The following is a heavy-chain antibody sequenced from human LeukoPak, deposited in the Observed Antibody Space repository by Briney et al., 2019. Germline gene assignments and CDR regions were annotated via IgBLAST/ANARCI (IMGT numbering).Heavy chain of an antibody. D-gene: IGHD1-26*01. V-gene: IGHV1-18*01. CDR2: ISAYNGNT. Sequence: ASVKVSCKASGYTFTSYDINWVRQAPGQGLEWMGWISAYNGNTNYAQKLQGRVTMTTDTSTSTAYMELRSLRSDDTAVYYCAKHAIVGATVDYWGQGTLVTVSS. J-gene: IGHJ4*02. CDR3: AKHAIVGATVDY. CDR1: GYTFTSYD.